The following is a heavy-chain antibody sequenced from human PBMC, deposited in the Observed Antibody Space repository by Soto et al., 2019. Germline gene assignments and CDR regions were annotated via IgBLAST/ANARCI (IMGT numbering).Heavy chain of an antibody. CDR3: AGTVVVTYYDILTGYYTHSYYYYYGMDV. CDR2: ISSSGSTI. V-gene: IGHV3-48*03. CDR1: GFTFSSYE. Sequence: GGSLRLSCAASGFTFSSYEMNWVRQAPGKGLEWVSYISSSGSTIYYADSVKGRFTISRDNAKNSLYLQMNSLRAEDTAVYYCAGTVVVTYYDILTGYYTHSYYYYYGMDVWGQGTTVTVS. D-gene: IGHD3-9*01. J-gene: IGHJ6*02.